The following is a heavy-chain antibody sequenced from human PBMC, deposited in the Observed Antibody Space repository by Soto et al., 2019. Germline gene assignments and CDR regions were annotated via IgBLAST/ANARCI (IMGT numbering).Heavy chain of an antibody. J-gene: IGHJ6*02. CDR3: AKGHDNYFYYGMEV. V-gene: IGHV1-69*04. CDR2: FIPVVGMA. CDR1: GGTLSSFA. D-gene: IGHD1-1*01. Sequence: SVKVSCKTSGGTLSSFAISWVRQASGQGLEWVGTFIPVVGMAEYGQNVQGRVTITADQSTNTLFMELSSVRYEDTAMYYCAKGHDNYFYYGMEVWGQGTXVSVAS.